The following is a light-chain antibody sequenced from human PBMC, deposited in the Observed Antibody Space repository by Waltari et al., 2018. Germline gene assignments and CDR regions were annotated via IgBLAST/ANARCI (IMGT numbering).Light chain of an antibody. Sequence: QSALTQPASVSGSPGQSITIPYTGTSSDVGGYNLVSWYQHHPGKAPKLRIYEGTQRPSGVSDRFSGSKSGDTASLTISGLQAEDEADYYCCSYVRDISWVFGGGTKLTVL. J-gene: IGLJ3*02. V-gene: IGLV2-23*01. CDR1: SSDVGGYNL. CDR3: CSYVRDISWV. CDR2: EGT.